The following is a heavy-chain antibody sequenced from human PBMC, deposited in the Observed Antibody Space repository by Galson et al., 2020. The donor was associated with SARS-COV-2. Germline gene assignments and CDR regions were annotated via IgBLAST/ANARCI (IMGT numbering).Heavy chain of an antibody. CDR1: GYTFTSYG. J-gene: IGHJ4*02. CDR3: ARVLIPAAIGQLVRPGIMYYVDY. Sequence: ASVKVSCKASGYTFTSYGISWVRQAPGQGLEWMGWISAYNGNTNYAQKLQGRVTMTTDTSTSTAYMELRSLRSDDTAVYYCARVLIPAAIGQLVRPGIMYYVDYWGQGTLVTVSS. V-gene: IGHV1-18*01. CDR2: ISAYNGNT. D-gene: IGHD2-2*01.